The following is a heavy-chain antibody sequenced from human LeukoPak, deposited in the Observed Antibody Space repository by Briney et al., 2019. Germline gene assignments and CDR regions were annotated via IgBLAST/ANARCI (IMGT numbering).Heavy chain of an antibody. CDR2: ISSSSSTI. CDR1: GFTFSSYS. V-gene: IGHV3-48*01. J-gene: IGHJ4*02. CDR3: ARGAYYYED. Sequence: GGSLRLSCAASGFTFSSYSMNWVRQAPRKGLEWVSYISSSSSTIYYADSVKGRFTISRDNAKNSLYLQMNSLRAEDTAVYYCARGAYYYEDWGQGTLVTVSS. D-gene: IGHD3-22*01.